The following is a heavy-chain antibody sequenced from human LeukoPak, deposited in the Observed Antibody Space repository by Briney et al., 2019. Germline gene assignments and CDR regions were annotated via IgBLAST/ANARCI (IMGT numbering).Heavy chain of an antibody. Sequence: GESLRLSCAASGFTFSSYSMNWVRQAPGKGLEWVSSISSSSSYIYYADSVKGRFTISRDNAKNSLYLQMNSLRAEDTAVYYCARLPHYYDSSGYDYWGQGTLVTVSS. CDR1: GFTFSSYS. CDR3: ARLPHYYDSSGYDY. CDR2: ISSSSSYI. V-gene: IGHV3-21*01. J-gene: IGHJ4*02. D-gene: IGHD3-22*01.